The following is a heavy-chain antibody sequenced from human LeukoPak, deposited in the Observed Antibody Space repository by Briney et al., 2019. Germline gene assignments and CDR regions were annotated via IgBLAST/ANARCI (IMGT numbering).Heavy chain of an antibody. Sequence: SETLSLTCTVSGGSISSYYWSWIRQPPGEGLEWIGEINHSGSTNYNPSLKSRVTISVDTSKNQFSLKLSSVTAADTAVYYCARRTVESLNFDYWGQGTLVTVSS. D-gene: IGHD6-19*01. V-gene: IGHV4-34*01. CDR1: GGSISSYY. J-gene: IGHJ4*02. CDR3: ARRTVESLNFDY. CDR2: INHSGST.